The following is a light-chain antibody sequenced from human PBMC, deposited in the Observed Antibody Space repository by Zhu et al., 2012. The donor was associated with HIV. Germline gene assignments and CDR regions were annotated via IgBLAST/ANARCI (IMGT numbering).Light chain of an antibody. V-gene: IGKV1-NL1*01. J-gene: IGKJ1*01. CDR2: GGS. CDR1: RDISNS. Sequence: DIQMTQSPSSLSPSLGDRVTVTCRANRDISNSLAWFQQQPGKAPKLLVFGGSVLQIGVPSRFSGRRTGTEFTLTISSLQTEDIGTYYCQQYDSYPRTFGQGTKVEI. CDR3: QQYDSYPRT.